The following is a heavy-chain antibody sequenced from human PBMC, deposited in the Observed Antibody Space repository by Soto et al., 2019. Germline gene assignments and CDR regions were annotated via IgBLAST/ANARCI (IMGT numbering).Heavy chain of an antibody. Sequence: PSETLSLTCTVSGGSISRGGYYWSWIRQHPGKGLEWIGYIYYTGSTYYNPSLKSRVTISLDTSKNQFSLGLSSVTAADTAVYYCARDREQYYDDVWGSYRYFDYWGQGTLVTVSS. J-gene: IGHJ4*02. D-gene: IGHD3-16*02. CDR2: IYYTGST. CDR3: ARDREQYYDDVWGSYRYFDY. V-gene: IGHV4-31*03. CDR1: GGSISRGGYY.